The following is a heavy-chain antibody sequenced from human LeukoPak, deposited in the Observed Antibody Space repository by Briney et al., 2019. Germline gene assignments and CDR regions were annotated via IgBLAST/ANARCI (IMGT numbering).Heavy chain of an antibody. CDR1: GYTFTSYG. D-gene: IGHD4-11*01. V-gene: IGHV1-18*01. Sequence: ASVKVSCKASGYTFTSYGISWVRQAPGQGLEWMGWISAYNGNTNYAQKLQGRVTMTTDTSTSTAYMELRSLRSDDTAVYYCAKDARLQRIPIGQGGRTYYYYYMDVWGKGTTVTVSS. CDR2: ISAYNGNT. CDR3: AKDARLQRIPIGQGGRTYYYYYMDV. J-gene: IGHJ6*03.